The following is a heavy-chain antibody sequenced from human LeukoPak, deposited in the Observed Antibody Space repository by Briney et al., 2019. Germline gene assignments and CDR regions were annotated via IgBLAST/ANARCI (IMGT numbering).Heavy chain of an antibody. CDR1: GGSISSYY. V-gene: IGHV4-59*01. D-gene: IGHD5-18*01. CDR2: IYYSGST. CDR3: ATSLWDTAMVTSPSFDY. Sequence: PSETLSLTCTVSGGSISSYYWSWIRQPPGKGLEWIGYIYYSGSTNYNPSLKSRVTISVDTSKNQFSLKLSSVTAADTAVYYCATSLWDTAMVTSPSFDYWGQGTLVTVSS. J-gene: IGHJ4*02.